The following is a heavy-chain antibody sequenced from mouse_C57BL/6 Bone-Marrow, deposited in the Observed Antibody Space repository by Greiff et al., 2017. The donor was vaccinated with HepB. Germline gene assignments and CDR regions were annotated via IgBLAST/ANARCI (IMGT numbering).Heavy chain of an antibody. CDR1: GFTFSDYG. V-gene: IGHV5-17*01. CDR3: ARGSTMITIRAMDY. Sequence: EVKLMESGGGLVKPGGSLKLSCAASGFTFSDYGMHWVRQAPEKGLEWVAYISSGSSTIYYADTVKGRFTISRDNAKNTLFLQMTSLRSEDTAMYYCARGSTMITIRAMDYWGQGTSVTVSS. D-gene: IGHD2-4*01. CDR2: ISSGSSTI. J-gene: IGHJ4*01.